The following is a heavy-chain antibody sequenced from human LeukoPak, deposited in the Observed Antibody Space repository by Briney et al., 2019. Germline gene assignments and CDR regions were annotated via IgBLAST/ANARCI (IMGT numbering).Heavy chain of an antibody. D-gene: IGHD1-14*01. CDR1: GFIFSKYA. CDR3: VRIIYFDY. J-gene: IGHJ4*02. CDR2: ISGSGGST. Sequence: GGSLRLSCAASGFIFSKYAMSWVRQAPGKGLEWVSSISGSGGSTYYADSVKGRFTISRDNSKNTLHLQMNSLRAEDTAVYYCVRIIYFDYWGQGALVTVSS. V-gene: IGHV3-23*01.